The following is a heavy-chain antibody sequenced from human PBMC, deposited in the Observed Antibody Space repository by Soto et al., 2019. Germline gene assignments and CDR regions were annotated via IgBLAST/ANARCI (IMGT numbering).Heavy chain of an antibody. Sequence: EVQLVESGGGLVQPGGSLRLSCAASGFTFSSYAMHWVRQATGKGLEWVSAIGTAGDPYYPGSVKGRFTISRENAKNSLYLKMNSLRAGDTAVYYCARGENGDSRGWYFDLWGRGTLVTGSS. D-gene: IGHD4-17*01. V-gene: IGHV3-13*05. CDR1: GFTFSSYA. CDR2: IGTAGDP. J-gene: IGHJ2*01. CDR3: ARGENGDSRGWYFDL.